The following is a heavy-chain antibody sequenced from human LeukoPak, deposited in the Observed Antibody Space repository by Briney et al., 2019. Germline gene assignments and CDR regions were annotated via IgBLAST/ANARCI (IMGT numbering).Heavy chain of an antibody. CDR2: ISGSGGST. Sequence: TGGSRRLSCAASGFTFSSYAMSWVRQAPGKGLEWVSAISGSGGSTYYADSVKGRFTISRDNSKNTLYLQMNSLRAEDTAVYYCAKEIGRYDSGWDYWGQGTLVTVSS. CDR1: GFTFSSYA. V-gene: IGHV3-23*01. D-gene: IGHD3-22*01. J-gene: IGHJ4*02. CDR3: AKEIGRYDSGWDY.